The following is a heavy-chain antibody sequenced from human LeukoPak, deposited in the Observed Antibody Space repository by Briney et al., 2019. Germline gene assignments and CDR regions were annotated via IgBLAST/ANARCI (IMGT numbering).Heavy chain of an antibody. D-gene: IGHD6-13*01. V-gene: IGHV4-39*01. CDR1: GGSISSSSYY. CDR3: ARTYSSSWFDY. Sequence: SETLSLTCTVSGGSISSSSYYWGWIRQPPGKGLEWIGSIYYSGSTYYNPSLKSRVTISVDTSKNRFSLKLSSVTAADTAVYYCARTYSSSWFDYWGQGTLVTVSS. CDR2: IYYSGST. J-gene: IGHJ4*02.